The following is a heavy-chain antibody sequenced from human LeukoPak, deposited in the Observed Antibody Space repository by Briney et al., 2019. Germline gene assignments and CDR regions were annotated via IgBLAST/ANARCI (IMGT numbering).Heavy chain of an antibody. CDR2: ISGSGGST. D-gene: IGHD5-12*01. J-gene: IGHJ4*02. Sequence: GSLRLSCAASGFTFSSYSMNWVRQAPGKGLEWVSAISGSGGSTYYADSVKGRFTISRDNSKNTLYLQMNSLRAEDTAVYYCAKSPYSGYNFDYWGQGTLVTVSS. CDR1: GFTFSSYS. CDR3: AKSPYSGYNFDY. V-gene: IGHV3-23*01.